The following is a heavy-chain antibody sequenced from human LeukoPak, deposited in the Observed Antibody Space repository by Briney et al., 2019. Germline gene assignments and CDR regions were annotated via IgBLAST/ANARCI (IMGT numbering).Heavy chain of an antibody. D-gene: IGHD6-13*01. CDR3: AKDVHSSSWPYYFDY. V-gene: IGHV3-23*01. CDR2: ISGSGGST. J-gene: IGHJ4*02. CDR1: GFTFSSYA. Sequence: GGSLRLSCEASGFTFSSYAMSWVRQAPGQGLEWISAISGSGGSTYYADSVKGRFTISRDNSKNTLYLQMNSLRAEDTAVYYCAKDVHSSSWPYYFDYWGQGTLVTVSS.